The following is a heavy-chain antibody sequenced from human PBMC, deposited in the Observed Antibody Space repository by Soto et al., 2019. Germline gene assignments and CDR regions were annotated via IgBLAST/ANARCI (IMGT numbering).Heavy chain of an antibody. D-gene: IGHD3-3*01. CDR1: GGTFSSYT. J-gene: IGHJ4*02. CDR2: IIPILGIA. CDR3: AREGRFLEWLSPFDY. Sequence: QVQLVQSGAEVKKPGSSVKVSCKASGGTFSSYTISWVRQAPGQGLEWMGRIIPILGIANYAQKFQGRVTMTADKSTSTAYMELSSLRSEDTAVYYCAREGRFLEWLSPFDYWGQGTLVTVSS. V-gene: IGHV1-69*08.